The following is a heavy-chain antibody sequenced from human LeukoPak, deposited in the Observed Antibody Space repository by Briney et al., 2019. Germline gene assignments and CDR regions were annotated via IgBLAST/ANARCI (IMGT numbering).Heavy chain of an antibody. D-gene: IGHD6-13*01. CDR2: IYSSGST. CDR1: GGSISGYY. J-gene: IGHJ3*02. Sequence: PSETLSLTCTVSGGSISGYYWSWIRQPPGKGLEWIAYIYSSGSTNCNPSLQSRVTISVGTSKNQFSLKLSSVTAADTAMYYCARRSLAAPGKGAFDIWGQGTMVTVSS. CDR3: ARRSLAAPGKGAFDI. V-gene: IGHV4-59*08.